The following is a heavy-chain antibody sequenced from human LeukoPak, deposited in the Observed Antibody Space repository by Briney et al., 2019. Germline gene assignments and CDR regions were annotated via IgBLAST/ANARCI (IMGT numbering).Heavy chain of an antibody. Sequence: GGSLRLSCAASGFTCRNYDMYWVRQVTGKGLEWVSVINSASDAYYSDSVKGRFTVSRDDAKNSLYLQMNSLRAGDTAVYYCARRGMQRDYYHGIDVWGQGTTVTVSS. CDR1: GFTCRNYD. CDR3: ARRGMQRDYYHGIDV. J-gene: IGHJ6*02. CDR2: INSASDA. D-gene: IGHD6-25*01. V-gene: IGHV3-13*01.